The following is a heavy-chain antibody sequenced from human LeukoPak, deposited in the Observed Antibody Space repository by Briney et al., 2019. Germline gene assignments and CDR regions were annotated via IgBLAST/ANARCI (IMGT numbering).Heavy chain of an antibody. CDR3: ARGRRSWYHDRPFDY. CDR1: GGSFSGYY. Sequence: PSETLSLTCAVSGGSFSGYYWSWIRQPPGKGLEWIGEINHSGSTNYNPSLKRRLTTSVGTSKNQFSLKLSSVTAADTAVYYCARGRRSWYHDRPFDYWGQGTLVTVSS. J-gene: IGHJ4*02. V-gene: IGHV4-34*01. D-gene: IGHD6-13*01. CDR2: INHSGST.